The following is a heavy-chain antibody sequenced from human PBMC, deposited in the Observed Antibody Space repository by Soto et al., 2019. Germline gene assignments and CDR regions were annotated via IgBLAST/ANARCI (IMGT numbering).Heavy chain of an antibody. CDR3: ARLVREYSSSSDYYYYYMDV. CDR2: IYPGDSDT. Sequence: GESLKISCKGSGYGFTSYWIGWVRQMPGKGLEKMGIIYPGDSDTRYSPSFQGQVTISADKSISTAYLQWSSLKASDTAMYYCARLVREYSSSSDYYYYYMDVWGKGTTVTVSS. J-gene: IGHJ6*03. V-gene: IGHV5-51*01. CDR1: GYGFTSYW. D-gene: IGHD6-6*01.